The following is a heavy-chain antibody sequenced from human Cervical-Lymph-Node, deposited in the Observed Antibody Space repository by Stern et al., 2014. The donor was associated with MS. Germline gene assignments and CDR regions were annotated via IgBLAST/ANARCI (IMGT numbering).Heavy chain of an antibody. CDR1: GYTFTSYY. Sequence: VQLVESGAEVKKPGASVKVSCQASGYTFTSYYIHWVRQAPGQGLEWMGTINPSDGGTSYAQKFQGRVTMTRDTSTSKGYMELSSLRSEDTAVYYCARAHYDIFTAYYPDYWGQGTLVIVSS. V-gene: IGHV1-46*03. CDR2: INPSDGGT. J-gene: IGHJ4*02. CDR3: ARAHYDIFTAYYPDY. D-gene: IGHD3-9*01.